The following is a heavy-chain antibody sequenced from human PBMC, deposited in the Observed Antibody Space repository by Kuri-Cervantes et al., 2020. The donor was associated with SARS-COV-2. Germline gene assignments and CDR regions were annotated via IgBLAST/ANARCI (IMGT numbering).Heavy chain of an antibody. J-gene: IGHJ6*02. CDR2: INPAGGDT. D-gene: IGHD2-15*01. CDR3: TRAGDIVVVPYYGMDV. CDR1: GYTFINYY. Sequence: ASVKVSCKASGYTFINYYMHWVRQAPGQGLEWMGMINPAGGDTNYAQKFQGRVTITRDTSTRTVYMELTSLRSKDTAIYYCTRAGDIVVVPYYGMDVWGQGTTVTVSS. V-gene: IGHV1-46*03.